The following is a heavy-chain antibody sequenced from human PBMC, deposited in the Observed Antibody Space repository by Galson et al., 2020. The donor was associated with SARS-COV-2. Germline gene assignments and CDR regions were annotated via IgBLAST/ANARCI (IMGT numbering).Heavy chain of an antibody. CDR3: AAAGATVTPARWDV. D-gene: IGHD4-17*01. Sequence: ASVKVSCKASGFTFTSSAKQWVRQARGQRLEWIGWIVVGSGNTNYAQKFQERVTITRDMSTSTAYMELSSLRSEDTAVYYCAAAGATVTPARWDVWGQGTTVTVSS. J-gene: IGHJ6*02. V-gene: IGHV1-58*02. CDR1: GFTFTSSA. CDR2: IVVGSGNT.